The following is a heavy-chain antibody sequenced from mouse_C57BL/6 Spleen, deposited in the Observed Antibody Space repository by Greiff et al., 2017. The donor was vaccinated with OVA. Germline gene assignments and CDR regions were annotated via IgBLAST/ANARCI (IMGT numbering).Heavy chain of an antibody. J-gene: IGHJ1*03. CDR2: IYWDDDK. CDR3: ARDYYGSSYDWYFDV. D-gene: IGHD1-1*01. V-gene: IGHV8-12*01. CDR1: GFSLSTSGMG. Sequence: QVTLKVSGPGILQSSQTLSLTCSFSGFSLSTSGMGVSWIRQPSGKGLEWLAHIYWDDDKRYNPSLKRRLTISKDTSRNQVFLKITSVDTADTATYYCARDYYGSSYDWYFDVWGTGTTVTVSS.